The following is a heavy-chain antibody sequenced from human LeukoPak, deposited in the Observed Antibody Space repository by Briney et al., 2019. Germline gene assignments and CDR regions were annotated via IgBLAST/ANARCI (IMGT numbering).Heavy chain of an antibody. CDR2: IYYSGST. CDR3: ARDLAGAGYADLGY. D-gene: IGHD6-19*01. V-gene: IGHV4-59*01. Sequence: SETLSLTCTVSGGSIGSYYWSWIRQPPGKGLEWIGYIYYSGSTNYNPSLKSRVTISVDTSKNQFSLKLSSVTAADTAVYYCARDLAGAGYADLGYWGQGTLVTVSS. CDR1: GGSIGSYY. J-gene: IGHJ4*02.